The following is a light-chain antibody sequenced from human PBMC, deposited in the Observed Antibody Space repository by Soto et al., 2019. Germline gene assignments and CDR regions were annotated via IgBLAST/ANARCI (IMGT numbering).Light chain of an antibody. CDR3: CSYAGANTYV. CDR1: SNDVGGYNL. Sequence: QSVLTQPASVSGSPGQSITISCTGTSNDVGGYNLVSWYQHHPGKAPKLLIHEGSKRPSGISYRFSGYKSGNTASLTISGLQAEDEADYYCCSYAGANTYVFGTGTKVTVL. V-gene: IGLV2-23*01. CDR2: EGS. J-gene: IGLJ1*01.